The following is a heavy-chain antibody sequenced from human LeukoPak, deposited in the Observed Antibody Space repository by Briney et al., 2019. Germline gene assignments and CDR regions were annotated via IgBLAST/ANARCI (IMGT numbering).Heavy chain of an antibody. CDR1: GFTFDDYA. CDR3: ATAYCSGGSCPLDYYYYYYMDV. CDR2: ISWNSGSI. J-gene: IGHJ6*03. V-gene: IGHV3-9*01. Sequence: PGRSLRLSCAASGFTFDDYAMHWVRQAPGKGLEWVSGISWNSGSIGYADSVKGRFTISRDNSKNTLYLQMSSLRAEDTAVYYCATAYCSGGSCPLDYYYYYYMDVWGKGTTVTVSS. D-gene: IGHD2-15*01.